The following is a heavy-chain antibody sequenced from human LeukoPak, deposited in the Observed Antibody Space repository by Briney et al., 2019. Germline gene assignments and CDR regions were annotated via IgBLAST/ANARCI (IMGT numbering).Heavy chain of an antibody. CDR1: GISFSSYW. CDR3: ASSHDSSGND. Sequence: PGGSLRLSCVASGISFSSYWMAWVRQAPGKGLEWVANIKYDGTHKFYAGSVKGRSTISRDNAKNSLFLEMNSLTVDDTAVYFCASSHDSSGNDWGQGTLVTVSS. D-gene: IGHD3-22*01. V-gene: IGHV3-7*01. CDR2: IKYDGTHK. J-gene: IGHJ4*02.